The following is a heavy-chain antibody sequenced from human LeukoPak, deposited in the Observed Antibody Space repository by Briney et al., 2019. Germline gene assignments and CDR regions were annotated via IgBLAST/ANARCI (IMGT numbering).Heavy chain of an antibody. V-gene: IGHV1-69*11. D-gene: IGHD2-15*01. CDR2: IIPIVVTA. Sequence: SVKVSXKASGGTFTIYAISWVRQAPGQGLEWMGRIIPIVVTANYAQKFQGRVTITADESTSTAYMELSSLRSEDTAVYYCARVEVQCSGGSCYHPFDYWGQGTLVTVSS. CDR1: GGTFTIYA. CDR3: ARVEVQCSGGSCYHPFDY. J-gene: IGHJ4*02.